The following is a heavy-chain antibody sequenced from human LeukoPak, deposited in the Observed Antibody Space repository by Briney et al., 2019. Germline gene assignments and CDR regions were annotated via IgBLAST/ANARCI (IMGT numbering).Heavy chain of an antibody. CDR2: ITFDGSDI. D-gene: IGHD3-22*01. J-gene: IGHJ4*02. Sequence: GGSLRLSCAASGFDFSSYSMHWVRQAPGKGLEWVAVITFDGSDIYYADSVKGRFTISRDNAKNSLYLQMNSLRAEDTAVYYCARDYDSSGYNYFDYWGQGTLVTVSS. V-gene: IGHV3-30*04. CDR1: GFDFSSYS. CDR3: ARDYDSSGYNYFDY.